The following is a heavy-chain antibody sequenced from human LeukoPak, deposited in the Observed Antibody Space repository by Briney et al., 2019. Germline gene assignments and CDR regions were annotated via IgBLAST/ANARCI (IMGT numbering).Heavy chain of an antibody. CDR2: ISYDGSNK. Sequence: GGSLRLSCAASGFTFSSYGMHWDRQAPGKGLEWVAVISYDGSNKYYADSVKGRFTISRDNSKNTLYLQMNSLRAEDTAVYYCAKGYDTIPGCAYWGQGTLVTVSS. CDR1: GFTFSSYG. D-gene: IGHD3-9*01. V-gene: IGHV3-30*18. CDR3: AKGYDTIPGCAY. J-gene: IGHJ4*02.